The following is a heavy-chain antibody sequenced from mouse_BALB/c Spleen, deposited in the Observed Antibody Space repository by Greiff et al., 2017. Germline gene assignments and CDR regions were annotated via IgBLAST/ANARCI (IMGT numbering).Heavy chain of an antibody. J-gene: IGHJ4*01. CDR1: GFNFNDYY. CDR2: IDPENGNT. Sequence: EVQLQQSGAELVRPGASVKLSCKASGFNFNDYYMHWVKQRPEQGLEWIGWIDPENGNTKYDPKFQGKASITADTSSNTAYLQLSSLTSEDAAVFYCARITGGNYAMDYWGQGTSVTVSS. D-gene: IGHD1-3*01. CDR3: ARITGGNYAMDY. V-gene: IGHV14-1*02.